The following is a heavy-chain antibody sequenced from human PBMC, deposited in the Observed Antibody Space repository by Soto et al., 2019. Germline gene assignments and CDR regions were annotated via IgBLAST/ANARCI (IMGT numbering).Heavy chain of an antibody. V-gene: IGHV3-23*01. D-gene: IGHD3-9*01. Sequence: GGSLSLSCAASGFTFNTYVMNWVRQAPGKGLEWVSTVSGGGGSAYYADSVKGRFTVSRDNSKNTLYLQMNSLRADDTAVYYCAKGGRNDVLTGYPDYWGQGTLVTVSS. CDR2: VSGGGGSA. J-gene: IGHJ4*02. CDR3: AKGGRNDVLTGYPDY. CDR1: GFTFNTYV.